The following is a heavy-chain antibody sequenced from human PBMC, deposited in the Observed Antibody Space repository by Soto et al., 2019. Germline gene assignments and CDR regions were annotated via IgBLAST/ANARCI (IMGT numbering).Heavy chain of an antibody. CDR1: GGSISSGGYY. V-gene: IGHV4-31*03. Sequence: TLSLTCTVSGGSISSGGYYWSWIRQHPGKGLEWIGYIYYSGSTYYNPSLKSRVTISVDTSKNQFSLKLSSVTAADTAVYYCARGQIVVVAATYYYYGMDVWGQGTTVTVSS. CDR2: IYYSGST. CDR3: ARGQIVVVAATYYYYGMDV. D-gene: IGHD2-15*01. J-gene: IGHJ6*02.